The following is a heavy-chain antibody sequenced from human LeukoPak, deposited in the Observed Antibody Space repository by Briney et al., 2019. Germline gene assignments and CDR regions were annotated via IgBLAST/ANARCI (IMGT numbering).Heavy chain of an antibody. D-gene: IGHD3-10*01. Sequence: LTGGSLRLSCAASGFTFSSYEMNWVRQAPGKGLEWVSYISSSGSIIYYADSVKGRFTISRDNAKNSLYLQMNSLRAEDTAVYYCARARRGPYGSGPRTPDRAFDIWGQGTMVTVSS. J-gene: IGHJ3*02. CDR2: ISSSGSII. CDR3: ARARRGPYGSGPRTPDRAFDI. V-gene: IGHV3-48*03. CDR1: GFTFSSYE.